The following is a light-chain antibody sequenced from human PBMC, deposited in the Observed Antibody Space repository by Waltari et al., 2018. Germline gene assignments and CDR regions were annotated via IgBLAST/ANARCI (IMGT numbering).Light chain of an antibody. J-gene: IGLJ2*01. V-gene: IGLV1-44*01. CDR1: SSNIGSNT. CDR2: SNN. CDR3: AAWDDSLNGVV. Sequence: QSVLTQPPSASGTPGQRVTISCSGSSSNIGSNTVNWYQQLPGTAPKLHIYSNNRRPSGVPDRFSGSKSGTSASLAISGLQSEDEADYYCAAWDDSLNGVVFGGGTKLTVL.